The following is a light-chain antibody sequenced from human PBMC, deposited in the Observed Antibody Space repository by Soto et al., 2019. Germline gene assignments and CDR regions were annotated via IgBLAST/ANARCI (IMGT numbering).Light chain of an antibody. CDR2: EVS. CDR3: SSYTSSSFVV. J-gene: IGLJ2*01. V-gene: IGLV2-14*01. Sequence: QSVLTQPASVSGSPGQSITISCTGTSSDVAGYNYVSWYQQHPGKAPKLMIYEVSNRPSGVSNRFSGSKSGNTASLTISGLQAEDEADYYCSSYTSSSFVVFGGGTQLTVL. CDR1: SSDVAGYNY.